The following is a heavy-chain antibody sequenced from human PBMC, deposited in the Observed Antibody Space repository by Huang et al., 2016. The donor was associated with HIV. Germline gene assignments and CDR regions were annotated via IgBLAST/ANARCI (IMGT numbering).Heavy chain of an antibody. V-gene: IGHV1-69*13. J-gene: IGHJ4*02. Sequence: QVQLVQSGAEVKKPGSSVKVSCKDSGGTFSSYAISWVRQAPGQGLEWMGVSIPILGTANYAQKFQGRVTITADESTSTAYMELSSLRSEDTAVYYCARARGYYDSSVSYYFDYWGQGTLVTVSS. CDR3: ARARGYYDSSVSYYFDY. D-gene: IGHD3-22*01. CDR2: SIPILGTA. CDR1: GGTFSSYA.